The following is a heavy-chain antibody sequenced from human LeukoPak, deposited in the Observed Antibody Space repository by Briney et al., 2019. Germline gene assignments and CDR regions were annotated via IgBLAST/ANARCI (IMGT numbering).Heavy chain of an antibody. CDR2: INQDESER. V-gene: IGHV3-7*01. CDR3: ARDTSPRIAAIYYDAFDI. Sequence: GGSLRLSCVGSGFIFSSDWMSWVRQAPGKGLEWVANINQDESERYYVDSVKGRFTISRDNAKNSLYLEMSSLRGEDTALYYCARDTSPRIAAIYYDAFDIWGQGTTVSVSS. D-gene: IGHD6-13*01. J-gene: IGHJ3*02. CDR1: GFIFSSDW.